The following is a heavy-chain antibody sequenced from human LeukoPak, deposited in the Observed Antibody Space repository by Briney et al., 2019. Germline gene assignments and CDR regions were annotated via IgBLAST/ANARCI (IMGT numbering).Heavy chain of an antibody. V-gene: IGHV3-30-3*01. D-gene: IGHD6-13*01. CDR1: GFTFSSYA. Sequence: GRSLRLSCAASGFTFSSYAMHWVRQAPGKGLEWVAVISYDGSNKYYADSVKGRFTISRDNSKHTLYVQMNSLRAEDTAVYYCAKVPKQLGRASWYYFDYWGQGTLVTVSS. J-gene: IGHJ4*02. CDR2: ISYDGSNK. CDR3: AKVPKQLGRASWYYFDY.